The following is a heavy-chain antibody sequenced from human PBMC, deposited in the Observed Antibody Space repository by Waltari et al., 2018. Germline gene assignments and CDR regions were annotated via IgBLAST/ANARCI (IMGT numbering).Heavy chain of an antibody. Sequence: EVQLVESGGGLVQPGRSLRLSCTASGFTFGDYAMSCFRQAPGKGLEWVGFIRSKAYGGTTEYAASVKGRFTISRDDSKSIAYLQMNSLKTEDTAVYYCTRDWHYYDSSGPPFDYWGQGTLVTVSS. CDR2: IRSKAYGGTT. J-gene: IGHJ4*02. D-gene: IGHD3-22*01. V-gene: IGHV3-49*03. CDR3: TRDWHYYDSSGPPFDY. CDR1: GFTFGDYA.